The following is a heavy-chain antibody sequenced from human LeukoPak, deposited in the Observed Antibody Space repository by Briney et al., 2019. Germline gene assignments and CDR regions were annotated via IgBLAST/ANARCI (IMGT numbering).Heavy chain of an antibody. CDR3: ARAAGFLEWLFFLGAFDI. J-gene: IGHJ3*02. CDR1: GGSFSGYY. D-gene: IGHD3-3*01. V-gene: IGHV4-34*01. CDR2: INHSGST. Sequence: SETLSLTCAVYGGSFSGYYWSWICQPPGKGLEWIGEINHSGSTNYNPSLKSRVTISVDTSKNQFSLKLSSVTAADTAVYYCARAAGFLEWLFFLGAFDIWGQGTMVTVSS.